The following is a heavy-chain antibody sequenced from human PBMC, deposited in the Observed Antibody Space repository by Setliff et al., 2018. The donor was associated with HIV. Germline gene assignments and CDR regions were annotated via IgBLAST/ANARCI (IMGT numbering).Heavy chain of an antibody. CDR3: ARDHCSSSGCYEYSYYGMDV. CDR1: GYTFTGYY. Sequence: ASVKVSCKASGYTFTGYYMYWVRQAPGQGLEWMGWINPSNDDTKYAQKFQGRVTMTRDTSISTAYMEVSRLRSDDTAVYYCARDHCSSSGCYEYSYYGMDVWGQGTTVTVS. J-gene: IGHJ6*02. D-gene: IGHD2-2*01. CDR2: INPSNDDT. V-gene: IGHV1-2*02.